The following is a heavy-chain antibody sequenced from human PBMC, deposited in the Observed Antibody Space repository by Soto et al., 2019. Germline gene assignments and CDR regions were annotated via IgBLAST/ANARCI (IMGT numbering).Heavy chain of an antibody. J-gene: IGHJ4*02. CDR2: INHSGST. Sequence: LSLTCAVSGGSIRIGGYPWTWIRHPPGKGMEWIGEINHSGSTNYNPSLTRRVTISVDTSKNQISLKLSSVTAADTAVYYSTRAPKAYDFWSGSADRLDYRGQGTLVTVSS. V-gene: IGHV4-30-2*01. CDR3: TRAPKAYDFWSGSADRLDY. CDR1: GGSIRIGGYP. D-gene: IGHD3-3*01.